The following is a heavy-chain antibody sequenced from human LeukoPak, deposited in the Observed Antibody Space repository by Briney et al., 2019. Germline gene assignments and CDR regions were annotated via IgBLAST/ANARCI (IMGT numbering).Heavy chain of an antibody. CDR1: GGSFSGYY. V-gene: IGHV4-59*01. J-gene: IGHJ4*02. D-gene: IGHD6-19*01. CDR3: ARISYSSGWNFDY. CDR2: IHSSGST. Sequence: PSETLSLTCAVYGGSFSGYYWSWIRQPPGKGLEWIGYIHSSGSTHYNPSLKSRVTISVDTSKNQFSLKLSSVTAADTAMYYCARISYSSGWNFDYWGQGTLVTVSS.